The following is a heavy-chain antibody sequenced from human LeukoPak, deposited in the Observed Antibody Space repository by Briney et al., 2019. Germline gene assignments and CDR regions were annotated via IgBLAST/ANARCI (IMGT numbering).Heavy chain of an antibody. D-gene: IGHD3-22*01. CDR1: GGSISSYY. CDR2: IYYSGST. J-gene: IGHJ4*02. V-gene: IGHV4-59*08. Sequence: PSKTLTLTRTVSGGSISSYYWSWIRQPPGKGLEWIGYIYYSGSTNYNPSLKSRVTISVDTSKNQFSLKLSSVTAADTAVYYCARSASLPYYDSSGSLFDYWGQGTLVTVSS. CDR3: ARSASLPYYDSSGSLFDY.